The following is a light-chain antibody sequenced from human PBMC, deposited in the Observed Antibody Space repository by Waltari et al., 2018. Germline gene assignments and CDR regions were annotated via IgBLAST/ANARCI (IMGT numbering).Light chain of an antibody. Sequence: EIVLTQSPDTLSLSPVERATLSCRASQSIGRYLVWYQQKPGQAPRLLIYGASTRASGIPGRFSGSGSGTDFILTISRLEPEDFAVYHCQKHDRLPATFGQGTKVEIK. CDR3: QKHDRLPAT. J-gene: IGKJ1*01. CDR1: QSIGRY. V-gene: IGKV3-20*01. CDR2: GAS.